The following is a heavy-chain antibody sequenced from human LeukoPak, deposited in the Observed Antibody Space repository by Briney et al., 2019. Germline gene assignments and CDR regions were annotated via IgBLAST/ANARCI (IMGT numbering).Heavy chain of an antibody. CDR2: IKQDGSEK. CDR1: GFTFSSYW. CDR3: ARRYDSSGYEAFDI. Sequence: GGSLRLSSAASGFTFSSYWMSWVRQAPGEGLEWVANIKQDGSEKYYVDSVKGRFTISRDNAKNSLYLQMNSLRAEDTAVYYCARRYDSSGYEAFDIWGQGTMVTVSS. J-gene: IGHJ3*02. V-gene: IGHV3-7*04. D-gene: IGHD3-22*01.